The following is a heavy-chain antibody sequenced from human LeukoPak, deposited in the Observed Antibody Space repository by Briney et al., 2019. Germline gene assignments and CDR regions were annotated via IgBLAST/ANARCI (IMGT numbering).Heavy chain of an antibody. J-gene: IGHJ6*02. D-gene: IGHD7-27*01. Sequence: SQTLSLTCAISGDSVSSNSAAWNWIRQSPSRGLEWLARTYYRSKWYNDYAVSVKSRITINPDTSKNQFSLQLNSVTPEDTAVYYCARDLLWGAPYYYYYGMDVWGQGTTVTVSS. CDR2: TYYRSKWYN. CDR3: ARDLLWGAPYYYYYGMDV. CDR1: GDSVSSNSAA. V-gene: IGHV6-1*01.